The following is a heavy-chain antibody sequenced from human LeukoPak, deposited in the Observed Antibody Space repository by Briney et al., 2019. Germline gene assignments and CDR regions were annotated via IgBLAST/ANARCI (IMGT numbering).Heavy chain of an antibody. J-gene: IGHJ5*02. CDR2: IIPIFGTA. CDR3: ARIAVAGSWFDP. D-gene: IGHD6-19*01. CDR1: GYTFTSYG. V-gene: IGHV1-69*13. Sequence: ASVKVSCKASGYTFTSYGISWVRQAPGQGLEWMGGIIPIFGTANYAQKFQGRVTITADESTSTAYMELSSLRSEDTAVYYCARIAVAGSWFDPWGQGTLVTVSS.